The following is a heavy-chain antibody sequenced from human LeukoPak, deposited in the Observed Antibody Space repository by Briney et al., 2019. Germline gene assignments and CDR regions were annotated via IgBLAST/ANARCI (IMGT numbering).Heavy chain of an antibody. V-gene: IGHV3-15*01. CDR2: IKNKADGGTS. Sequence: GGSLRLSCAASGFTFSNAWMSWVRQAPGKGLEWVGRIKNKADGGTSDYAAPVKGRFTISRDDSKNTLYLQMNSLKTEDTALYYCTAYYYGSGSNYNDYWGQGTLVTVSS. J-gene: IGHJ4*02. D-gene: IGHD3-10*01. CDR3: TAYYYGSGSNYNDY. CDR1: GFTFSNAW.